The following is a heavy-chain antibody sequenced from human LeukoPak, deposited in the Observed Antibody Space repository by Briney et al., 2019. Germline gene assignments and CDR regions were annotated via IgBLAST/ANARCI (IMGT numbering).Heavy chain of an antibody. V-gene: IGHV1-8*01. CDR2: MNPNSGNT. CDR1: EYTFTSYD. CDR3: AKPYSSGWQPPPNADYFDY. D-gene: IGHD6-19*01. Sequence: ASVKVSCKASEYTFTSYDINWVRQATGQGLEWMGWMNPNSGNTGYAQKFQGRVTMTRNTSISTAYMELSSLTFEDTAVYYCAKPYSSGWQPPPNADYFDYWGQGTLVTVSS. J-gene: IGHJ4*02.